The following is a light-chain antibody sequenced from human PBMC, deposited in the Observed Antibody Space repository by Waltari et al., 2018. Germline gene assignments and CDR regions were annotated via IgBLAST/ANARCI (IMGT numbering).Light chain of an antibody. CDR3: GSYASTNTIL. Sequence: QSALTQPASVFGSPGQSITISYTGTSSDVGSSNLFPWYQHHPGKAPQLMIYEGTKRPSGVSNRFTASTSGNTAALTICGLQAEDEAGYHCGSYASTNTILVGGGTKLTVL. V-gene: IGLV2-23*01. CDR2: EGT. CDR1: SSDVGSSNL. J-gene: IGLJ2*01.